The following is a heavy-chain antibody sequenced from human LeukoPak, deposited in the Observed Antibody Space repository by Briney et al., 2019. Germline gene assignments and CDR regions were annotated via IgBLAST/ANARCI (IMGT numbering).Heavy chain of an antibody. Sequence: GGSLRLSCAASGFTFSSYAMSWVRQAPGKGLEWVSAISGSGGSTYYADSVKGRFTISRDNSKNTLYLQMNSLRAEDTAVYYCAKVEVIVVVWYYFDYWGQGTLVTVSS. CDR2: ISGSGGST. CDR1: GFTFSSYA. CDR3: AKVEVIVVVWYYFDY. J-gene: IGHJ4*02. V-gene: IGHV3-23*01. D-gene: IGHD3-22*01.